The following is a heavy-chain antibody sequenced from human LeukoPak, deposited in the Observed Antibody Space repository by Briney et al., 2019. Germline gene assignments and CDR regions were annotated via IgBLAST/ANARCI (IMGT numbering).Heavy chain of an antibody. Sequence: PSETLSLTCTVSGYSISTGYYWGWIRQPPGKGLEWIGSIYYSGSTYYNPSLKSRVTISVDTSKNQFSLKLSSVTAADTAVYYCARDTAMVLDYWGQGTLVTVSS. D-gene: IGHD5-18*01. CDR1: GYSISTGYY. V-gene: IGHV4-38-2*02. J-gene: IGHJ4*02. CDR2: IYYSGST. CDR3: ARDTAMVLDY.